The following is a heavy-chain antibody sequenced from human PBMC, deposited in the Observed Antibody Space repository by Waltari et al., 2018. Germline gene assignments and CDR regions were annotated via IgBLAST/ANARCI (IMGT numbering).Heavy chain of an antibody. CDR2: IYHSGST. CDR3: ARMGKRVQGVIMYWYFDL. CDR1: GGSISSSNW. J-gene: IGHJ2*01. V-gene: IGHV4-4*02. Sequence: QVQLQESGPGLVKPSGTLSLTCAVSGGSISSSNWWSWVRQPPGKGLEWIGEIYHSGSTNYNPSLKSRVTISVDKSKNQFSRKRSSVTAADTAVYYCARMGKRVQGVIMYWYFDLWGRGTLVTVSS. D-gene: IGHD3-10*01.